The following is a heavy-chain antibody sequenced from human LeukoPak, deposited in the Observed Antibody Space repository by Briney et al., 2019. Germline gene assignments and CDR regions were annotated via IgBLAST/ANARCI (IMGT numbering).Heavy chain of an antibody. J-gene: IGHJ4*02. Sequence: GGTLRLSCAASGFTFSSYGMSWVRQAPGKGLEWVSAISGSGGSTYYADSVKGRFTISRDNSKNTLYLQMNSLRAEDTAVYYCITMVRGVIGIFDYWGQGTLVTVSS. CDR3: ITMVRGVIGIFDY. D-gene: IGHD3-10*01. CDR1: GFTFSSYG. V-gene: IGHV3-23*01. CDR2: ISGSGGST.